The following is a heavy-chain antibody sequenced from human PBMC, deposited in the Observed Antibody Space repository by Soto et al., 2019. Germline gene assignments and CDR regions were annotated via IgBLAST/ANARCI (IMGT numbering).Heavy chain of an antibody. CDR3: ARVTGSGYYIRDYYYGMDV. D-gene: IGHD3-3*01. CDR1: GGSISSSNW. V-gene: IGHV4-4*02. Sequence: PSETLSLTCAVSGGSISSSNWWSWVRQPPGKGLEWIGEIYHSGSTNYNPSLKSRVTISVDKSKNQFSLKLSSVTAADTAVYYCARVTGSGYYIRDYYYGMDVWGQGTTVTVSS. CDR2: IYHSGST. J-gene: IGHJ6*02.